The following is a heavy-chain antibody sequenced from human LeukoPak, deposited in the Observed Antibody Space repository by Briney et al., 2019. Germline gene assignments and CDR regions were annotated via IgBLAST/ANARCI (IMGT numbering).Heavy chain of an antibody. V-gene: IGHV3-7*01. CDR1: GFTFSSYW. Sequence: PGGSLRLSCAASGFTFSSYWMSWVRQAPGKGLEWVANIKQDGSEKYYVDSVKGRFTISRDNAKNSLYLQMNSLRAEDTAVYYCARDGTAMVLDRGANDYWGQGTLVTVSS. CDR3: ARDGTAMVLDRGANDY. CDR2: IKQDGSEK. J-gene: IGHJ4*02. D-gene: IGHD5-18*01.